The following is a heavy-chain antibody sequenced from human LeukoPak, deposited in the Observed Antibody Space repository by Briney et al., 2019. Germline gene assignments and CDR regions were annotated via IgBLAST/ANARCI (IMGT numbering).Heavy chain of an antibody. CDR2: VNPDGRDK. J-gene: IGHJ4*02. CDR3: ARGVVYPTWSGPHWSDY. Sequence: GGSLRLSCAASGFIFSNYGMHWVRQAPGKGLEWVAHVNPDGRDKYYVDSVKGRFSIYRDNAENSMYLQMNSLRAEDTAVYYCARGVVYPTWSGPHWSDYWGQGTLVTVSS. CDR1: GFIFSNYG. D-gene: IGHD3-3*01. V-gene: IGHV3-7*01.